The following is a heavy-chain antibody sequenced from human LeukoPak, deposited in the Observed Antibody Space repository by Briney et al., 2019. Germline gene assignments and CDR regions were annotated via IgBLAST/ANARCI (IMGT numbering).Heavy chain of an antibody. CDR2: IYYSGST. Sequence: SETLSLTCTVSGGSMSGYFWSWIRQPPGKGLEWIGYIYYSGSTNYNPSLKSRVTISVDTSKIQFSLKLSSVTAADTAVYYCARSITSSWYGDFQHWGQGTLVTVSS. CDR3: ARSITSSWYGDFQH. V-gene: IGHV4-59*01. CDR1: GGSMSGYF. D-gene: IGHD6-13*01. J-gene: IGHJ1*01.